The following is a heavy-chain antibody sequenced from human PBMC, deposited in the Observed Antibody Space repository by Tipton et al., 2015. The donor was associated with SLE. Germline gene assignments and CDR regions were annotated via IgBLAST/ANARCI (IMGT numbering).Heavy chain of an antibody. CDR1: GFTFSNAW. CDR2: IKSKTVGGTT. CDR3: TTSVGAKYYFDY. Sequence: SLRLSCAASGFTFSNAWMSWVRQAPGKGLEWVGRIKSKTVGGTTDYAAPVKGRFTISRDDSKNTLYLQMNSLKTEDTAVYYCTTSVGAKYYFDYWGQGTLVTVSS. J-gene: IGHJ4*02. V-gene: IGHV3-15*01. D-gene: IGHD1-26*01.